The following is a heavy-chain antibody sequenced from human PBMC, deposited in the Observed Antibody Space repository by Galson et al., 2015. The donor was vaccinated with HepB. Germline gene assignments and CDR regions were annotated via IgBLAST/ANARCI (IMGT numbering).Heavy chain of an antibody. D-gene: IGHD6-6*01. Sequence: SPRLSCAASGFTFSSYSMNWVRQAPGEGLEWVSSISSSSSYIYYADSVKGRFTISRDNAKNSLYLQMNSLRAADTAVYYCAREDRDSSSYWFDPWGQGTLVTVSS. J-gene: IGHJ5*02. CDR1: GFTFSSYS. V-gene: IGHV3-21*04. CDR3: AREDRDSSSYWFDP. CDR2: ISSSSSYI.